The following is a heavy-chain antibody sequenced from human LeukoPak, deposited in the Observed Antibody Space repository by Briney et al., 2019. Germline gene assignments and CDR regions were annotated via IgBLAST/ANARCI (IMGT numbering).Heavy chain of an antibody. CDR1: GYFISSGYY. D-gene: IGHD3-3*01. V-gene: IGHV4-38-2*02. CDR3: ARHVYSTTWSGDNWFDP. J-gene: IGHJ5*02. CDR2: IYHSGTT. Sequence: SETLSLTCTVSGYFISSGYYWAWIRQPPGKGLEWIGSIYHSGTTYYNPSLKSRVTISVDTSKNQFSLKLNSVTAADTAVYYCARHVYSTTWSGDNWFDPWGQGALVTVSS.